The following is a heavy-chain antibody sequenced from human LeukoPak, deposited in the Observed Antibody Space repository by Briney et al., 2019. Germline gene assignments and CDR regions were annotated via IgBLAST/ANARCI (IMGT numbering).Heavy chain of an antibody. D-gene: IGHD3-22*01. CDR1: GGTFSSYT. CDR2: IIPILGIA. J-gene: IGHJ4*02. CDR3: ARDARDYYDSSD. Sequence: SVKVSCKASGGTFSSYTISWVRQAPGQGLEWMGRIIPILGIANYAQKFQGRVTITADKSTSTAYMELRSLRSDDTAVYYCARDARDYYDSSDWGQGTLVTVSS. V-gene: IGHV1-69*04.